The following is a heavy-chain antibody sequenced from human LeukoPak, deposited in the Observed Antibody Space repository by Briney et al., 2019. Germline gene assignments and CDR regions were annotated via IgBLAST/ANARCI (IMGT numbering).Heavy chain of an antibody. J-gene: IGHJ4*02. CDR3: ARDRDSDYFDY. V-gene: IGHV3-74*01. CDR2: INSDGGST. Sequence: GGSLRLSCAASGFTFSSYWMHWVRQAPGKGLVWVSRINSDGGSTSYADSVKGRFTISRDNAKNTLYLQMNSLRAEDTAVYYCARDRDSDYFDYWGQGTLVTVSS. CDR1: GFTFSSYW. D-gene: IGHD2-15*01.